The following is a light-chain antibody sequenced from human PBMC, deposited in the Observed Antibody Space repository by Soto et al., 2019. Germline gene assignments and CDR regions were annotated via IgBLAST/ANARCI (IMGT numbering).Light chain of an antibody. Sequence: EIVLTQSPDTLSLSPGERATLSCRAIQSVTNNYLAWYQQNPGQAPRLLIYAASNRATDIPDRFIGSGSGTDFTLTISRLEPEDFAVYYCQQYGNSPWTFGQGTKVDIK. CDR3: QQYGNSPWT. V-gene: IGKV3-20*01. CDR2: AAS. CDR1: QSVTNNY. J-gene: IGKJ1*01.